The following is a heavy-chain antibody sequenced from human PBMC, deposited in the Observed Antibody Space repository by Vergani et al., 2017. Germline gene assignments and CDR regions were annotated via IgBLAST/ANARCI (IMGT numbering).Heavy chain of an antibody. Sequence: QVQLQESGPGLVKPSETLSLTCTVSGDSVISTDYHWGWIRQPPGKGLEWIGSMDYSGSTSYNPSLESRISLSFETPKNLFSLRLTSVTAADAAVYYCASKRGACRAAYCHSYDFWGPGTLVGVSS. V-gene: IGHV4-39*01. D-gene: IGHD2-15*01. CDR3: ASKRGACRAAYCHSYDF. J-gene: IGHJ4*02. CDR2: MDYSGST. CDR1: GDSVISTDYH.